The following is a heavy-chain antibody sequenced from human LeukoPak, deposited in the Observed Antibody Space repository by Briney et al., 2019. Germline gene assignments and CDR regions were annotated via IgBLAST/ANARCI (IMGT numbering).Heavy chain of an antibody. J-gene: IGHJ2*01. Sequence: GRSLRLSCAASGLTFSSYGMHWVRQAPGKGLEWVAIISNDGSNKHYADSVKGRFTVSRDNSENTLYLQMNSLRAEDTAMYYCAKRIAGSATGVWWYLDLWGRGTLVTVSS. CDR1: GLTFSSYG. D-gene: IGHD6-13*01. V-gene: IGHV3-30*18. CDR2: ISNDGSNK. CDR3: AKRIAGSATGVWWYLDL.